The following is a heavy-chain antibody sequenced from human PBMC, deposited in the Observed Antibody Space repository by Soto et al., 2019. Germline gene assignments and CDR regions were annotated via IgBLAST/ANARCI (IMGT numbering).Heavy chain of an antibody. D-gene: IGHD2-2*01. CDR2: IWYDGSNK. V-gene: IGHV3-33*01. Sequence: QVQLVESGGGVVQPGRSLRLSCAASGFTFSSYGMHWVRQAPGKGLEWVAVIWYDGSNKYYADSVKGRFTISRDNSKNSLHQQMRSLRGEVTTVCYRARETDIVVGPAAVDVWGQGSTVT. CDR3: ARETDIVVGPAAVDV. CDR1: GFTFSSYG. J-gene: IGHJ6*02.